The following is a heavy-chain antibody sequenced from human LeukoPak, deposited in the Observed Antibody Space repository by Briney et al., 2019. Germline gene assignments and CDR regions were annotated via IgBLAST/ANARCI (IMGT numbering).Heavy chain of an antibody. J-gene: IGHJ4*02. CDR3: SGPMTSADF. CDR2: IKRKNTDGGTT. Sequence: GGALRLSRVASVLTLSDAWMSGVGRAAGKGVAGVGRIKRKNTDGGTTYYAAPVNGRFKISRHDSENTVYLQMNSAKAEDTAVYYCSGPMTSADFWGQGTLVTVSS. V-gene: IGHV3-15*01. CDR1: VLTLSDAW. D-gene: IGHD5-12*01.